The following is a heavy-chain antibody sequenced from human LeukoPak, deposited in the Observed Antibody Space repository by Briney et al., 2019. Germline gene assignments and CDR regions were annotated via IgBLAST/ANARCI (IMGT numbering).Heavy chain of an antibody. V-gene: IGHV1-69*13. J-gene: IGHJ4*02. CDR2: IIPIVGTT. D-gene: IGHD3-22*01. Sequence: ASVKVSCKASGGTFSTHAFGWVRQAPGQGLEWVGGIIPIVGTTNNAQKFQGRVTITADESTTTVYMELSSLRSEDTATYYCASPVKYYDDWRNYPPFDYWGQGTQVTVSS. CDR1: GGTFSTHA. CDR3: ASPVKYYDDWRNYPPFDY.